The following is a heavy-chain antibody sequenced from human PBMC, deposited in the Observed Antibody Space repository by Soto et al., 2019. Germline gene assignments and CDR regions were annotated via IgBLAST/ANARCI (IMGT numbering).Heavy chain of an antibody. CDR3: ARQGGMDYDFWSGYSFDY. CDR2: IYTGGNT. V-gene: IGHV3-66*04. J-gene: IGHJ4*02. D-gene: IGHD3-3*01. CDR1: GFTVSSIY. Sequence: EVQLVESGGGLVQPGGSLRLSCAASGFTVSSIYMSWVRQTPGKGLEGVSVIYTGGNTYYADSVKGRFTISRDNSKNTVYLKMNSLRAEDTAVYYCARQGGMDYDFWSGYSFDYWGQGTLVTVSS.